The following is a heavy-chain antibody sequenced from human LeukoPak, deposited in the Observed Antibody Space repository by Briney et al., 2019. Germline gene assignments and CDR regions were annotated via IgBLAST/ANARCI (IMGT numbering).Heavy chain of an antibody. CDR3: ARDRRDRPRAFEI. Sequence: SETLSLTCPVSGCSISSGGNYWSWIRQHPGKGLEWIGYIYHSGSTYYNPSLKRRVTISVDTSKNQFSLKLSSVTAADTAVYYCARDRRDRPRAFEIWGQGTMVTVSS. V-gene: IGHV4-31*03. J-gene: IGHJ3*02. CDR1: GCSISSGGNY. D-gene: IGHD3-22*01. CDR2: IYHSGST.